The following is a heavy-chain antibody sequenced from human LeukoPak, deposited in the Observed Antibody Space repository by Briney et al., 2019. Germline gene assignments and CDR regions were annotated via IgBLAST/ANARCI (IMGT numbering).Heavy chain of an antibody. Sequence: GGSLRLSCAASGFTFSSYGMHWVRQAPGKGLEWVAVISYDGSNKYYADSVKGRFTISRDNSKNTLYLQMNSLRAEDTAVYYCARDLMTTVTPSNWFDPWGQGTLVTVSS. CDR1: GFTFSSYG. CDR2: ISYDGSNK. V-gene: IGHV3-30*03. D-gene: IGHD4-17*01. CDR3: ARDLMTTVTPSNWFDP. J-gene: IGHJ5*02.